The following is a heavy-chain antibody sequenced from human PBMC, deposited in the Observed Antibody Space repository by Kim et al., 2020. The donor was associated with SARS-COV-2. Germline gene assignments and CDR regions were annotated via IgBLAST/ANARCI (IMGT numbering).Heavy chain of an antibody. CDR2: IYYSGST. Sequence: SETLSLTCTVSGGSISSSSYYWGWIRQPPGKGLEWIGSIYYSGSTYYNPSLKSRVTISVDTSKNQFSLKLSSVTAADTAVYYCARLPVRERWLQLVDYWGKGTLVTVSS. V-gene: IGHV4-39*07. CDR3: ARLPVRERWLQLVDY. CDR1: GGSISSSSYY. J-gene: IGHJ4*02. D-gene: IGHD5-12*01.